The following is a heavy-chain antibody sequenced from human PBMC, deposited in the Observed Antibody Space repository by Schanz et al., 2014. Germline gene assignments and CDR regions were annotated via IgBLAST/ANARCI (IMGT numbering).Heavy chain of an antibody. CDR1: XXXXXDYY. V-gene: IGHV3-11*01. CDR2: ISRDGTTS. Sequence: QVQLVESGGGLVKPGXXXXXXCAXXXXXXXDYYMNWIRQAPGKGLEWLSYISRDGTTSYYADSVKGRFTISRDNAKNSLYLEMTSLRGEDTAVYYCARENLNWEAFDIWGQGTVVTVSS. J-gene: IGHJ3*02. CDR3: ARENLNWEAFDI. D-gene: IGHD7-27*01.